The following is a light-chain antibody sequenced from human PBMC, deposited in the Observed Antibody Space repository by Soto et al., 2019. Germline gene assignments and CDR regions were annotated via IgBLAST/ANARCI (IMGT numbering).Light chain of an antibody. CDR2: EVT. Sequence: QSVLTQPASVSGSPGQSITSSCTGTSSDVGTYNLVSWYQQHPGKAPKLMIYEVTKRPSGVSNRFSGSKSGNTASLTISGLQAEDEADYHCCSYAGSSTFVFGGGTKLTVL. CDR1: SSDVGTYNL. J-gene: IGLJ3*02. CDR3: CSYAGSSTFV. V-gene: IGLV2-23*02.